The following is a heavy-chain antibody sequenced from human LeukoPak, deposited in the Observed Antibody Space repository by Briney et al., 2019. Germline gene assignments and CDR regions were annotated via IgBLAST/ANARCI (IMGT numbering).Heavy chain of an antibody. V-gene: IGHV4-34*01. CDR3: ARHGVGAGTETYYFDY. CDR2: INHSGST. J-gene: IGHJ4*02. CDR1: GGSISSYY. Sequence: PSETLSLTCTVSGGSISSYYWSWIRQPPGKGLEWIGEINHSGSTNYNPSLKSRVTISVDTSKNQFSLKLSSVTAADTAVYYCARHGVGAGTETYYFDYWGQGTLVTVSS. D-gene: IGHD6-19*01.